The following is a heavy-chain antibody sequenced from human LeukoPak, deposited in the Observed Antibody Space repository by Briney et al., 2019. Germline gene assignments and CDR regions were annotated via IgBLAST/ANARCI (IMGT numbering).Heavy chain of an antibody. J-gene: IGHJ4*02. CDR2: IYPSGGT. CDR3: ARVDGDGYNIPDY. Sequence: SETLSLTCTVSGGSIPSYYWSWIRQPAGKGLEWIGRIYPSGGTHYNPSLKSRVTMSGDTSKNQFSLKLSSVTAADTAVYYCARVDGDGYNIPDYWGQGTLVTVSS. D-gene: IGHD5-24*01. CDR1: GGSIPSYY. V-gene: IGHV4-4*07.